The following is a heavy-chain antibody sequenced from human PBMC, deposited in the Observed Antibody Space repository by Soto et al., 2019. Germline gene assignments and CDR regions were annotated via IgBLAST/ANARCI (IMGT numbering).Heavy chain of an antibody. Sequence: SETLSLTCAVYGGSFSGYYWSWIRQPPGKGLEWIGEINHSGSTNYNPSLKSRVTISVDTSKNQFSLKLSSVTAADTAVYYCARGRKGYSSSWSFDYWGQGTLVTVSS. CDR3: ARGRKGYSSSWSFDY. J-gene: IGHJ4*02. CDR2: INHSGST. D-gene: IGHD6-13*01. V-gene: IGHV4-34*01. CDR1: GGSFSGYY.